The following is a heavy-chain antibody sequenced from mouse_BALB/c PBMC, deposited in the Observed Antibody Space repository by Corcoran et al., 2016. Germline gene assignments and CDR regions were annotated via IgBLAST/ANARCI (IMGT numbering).Heavy chain of an antibody. CDR2: INPNNGGT. J-gene: IGHJ3*01. CDR3: ARGFAY. V-gene: IGHV1-18*01. Sequence: EVLLEASGAVLVKLGAAVKIPCTAPGSTFTDYNMDWVKQSHGKSIEWIGDINPNNGGTIYNQKFKGKDTLTVDKSSSTAYMELRSLTSEDTAVYYCARGFAYWGQGTLVTVSA. CDR1: GSTFTDYN.